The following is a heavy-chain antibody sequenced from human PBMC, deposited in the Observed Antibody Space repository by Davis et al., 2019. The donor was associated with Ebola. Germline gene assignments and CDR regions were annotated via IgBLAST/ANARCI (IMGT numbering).Heavy chain of an antibody. CDR1: GYTFTSYG. CDR3: ARDSYSSGWYGFAGYYGMDV. Sequence: ASVKVSCKASGYTFTSYGISWVRQAPGQGLEWMGWISAYNGNTNYAQKLQGRVTMTTDTSTSTAYMELRSLRSDDTAVYYCARDSYSSGWYGFAGYYGMDVWGQGTTVTVSS. V-gene: IGHV1-18*01. CDR2: ISAYNGNT. D-gene: IGHD6-19*01. J-gene: IGHJ6*02.